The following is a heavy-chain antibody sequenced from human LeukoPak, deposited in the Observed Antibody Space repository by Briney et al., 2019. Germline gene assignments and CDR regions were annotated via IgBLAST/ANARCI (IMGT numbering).Heavy chain of an antibody. Sequence: SETLSLTCTVSRGSINRYSWSWIRQPPAKGLQWLGYISSSGTTKYNPFLKSRVSMSVDTSKSQFSLELTSVTAMDTAVYYCATWNYYFDYWGQGALVTVSS. D-gene: IGHD1-7*01. CDR3: ATWNYYFDY. J-gene: IGHJ4*02. V-gene: IGHV4-59*01. CDR1: RGSINRYS. CDR2: ISSSGTT.